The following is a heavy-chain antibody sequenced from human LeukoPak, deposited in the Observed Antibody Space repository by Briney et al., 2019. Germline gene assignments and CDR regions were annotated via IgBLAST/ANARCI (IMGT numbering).Heavy chain of an antibody. D-gene: IGHD1-26*01. Sequence: GESLKISCKGSGYSFTSYWIGWVRQAPGQRLEWMGWINAGNGNTKYSQKFQGRVTITRDTSASTAYMELSSLRSEDTAVYYCARLSGSYLYYFDYWGQGTLVTVSS. CDR3: ARLSGSYLYYFDY. CDR2: INAGNGNT. CDR1: GYSFTSYW. J-gene: IGHJ4*02. V-gene: IGHV1-3*01.